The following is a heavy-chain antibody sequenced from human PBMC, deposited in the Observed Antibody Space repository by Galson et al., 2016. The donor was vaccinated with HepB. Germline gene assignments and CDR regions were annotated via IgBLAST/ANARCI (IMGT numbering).Heavy chain of an antibody. Sequence: SVKVSCKASGYTFTGYYMHWVRQAPGQGLEWMGWINPKSGGTNYAQKFQGRVTMTRDTSISTAYMELSSLRSNDTAVYYCARDRLGGYDYHWGQGTLVTVSS. CDR1: GYTFTGYY. D-gene: IGHD5-12*01. V-gene: IGHV1-2*02. CDR2: INPKSGGT. CDR3: ARDRLGGYDYH. J-gene: IGHJ5*02.